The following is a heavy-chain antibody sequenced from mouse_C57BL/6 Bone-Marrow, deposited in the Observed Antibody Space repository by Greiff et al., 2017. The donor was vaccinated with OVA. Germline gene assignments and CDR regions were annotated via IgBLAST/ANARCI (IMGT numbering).Heavy chain of an antibody. J-gene: IGHJ3*01. Sequence: QVQLQQPGAELVKPGASVKMSCKASGYTFTSYWITWVKQRPGQGLEWIGDIYPGSGSTNYNEKFKSKATLTVDPSSSTAYMQLSSLTSEDSAVYYRARGYSNYFWFAYWGQGTLVTVSA. CDR2: IYPGSGST. CDR1: GYTFTSYW. D-gene: IGHD2-5*01. V-gene: IGHV1-55*01. CDR3: ARGYSNYFWFAY.